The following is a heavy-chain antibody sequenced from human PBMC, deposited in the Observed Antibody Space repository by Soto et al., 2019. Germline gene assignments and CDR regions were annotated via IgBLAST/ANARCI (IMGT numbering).Heavy chain of an antibody. CDR3: AQSYGDYVGNWFDP. D-gene: IGHD4-17*01. V-gene: IGHV4-31*03. CDR2: IYYSGST. J-gene: IGHJ5*02. CDR1: GGSISSGGYY. Sequence: PSETLSLTCTVSGGSISSGGYYWSWIRQHPGKGLEWIGYIYYSGSTYYNPSLKSRVTISVDTSKNQFSLKLSSVTAADTAVYCCAQSYGDYVGNWFDPWGQGTLVTVSS.